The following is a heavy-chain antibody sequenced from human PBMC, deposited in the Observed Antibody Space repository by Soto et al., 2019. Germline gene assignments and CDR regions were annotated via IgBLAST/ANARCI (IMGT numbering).Heavy chain of an antibody. V-gene: IGHV4-59*01. J-gene: IGHJ6*02. Sequence: PSETLSLTCTVSGGSISNYYWSWIRQSPGKGLEWIGYIYDTGNTNSNPSLQSRATISMDTSKNQLSLKLSSVTAADTAVYYCARASITMVREVIKYNMDVWGQGTTVTVSS. CDR3: ARASITMVREVIKYNMDV. D-gene: IGHD3-10*01. CDR1: GGSISNYY. CDR2: IYDTGNT.